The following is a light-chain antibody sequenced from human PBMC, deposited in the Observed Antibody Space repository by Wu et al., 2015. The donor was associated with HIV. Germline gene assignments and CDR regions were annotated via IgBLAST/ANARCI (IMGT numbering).Light chain of an antibody. V-gene: IGKV3-7*02. CDR3: QQGYTTPHT. J-gene: IGKJ2*01. CDR1: LSVSSSY. CDR2: GAS. Sequence: EIGMTQSPATLSVSPGERITLSCRASLSVSSSYLAWYQQKPGQAPRLLIYGASSRATGIPDRFSGSGSGTDFTLTISSLQPEDFATYYCQQGYTTPHTFGQGTKLEIK.